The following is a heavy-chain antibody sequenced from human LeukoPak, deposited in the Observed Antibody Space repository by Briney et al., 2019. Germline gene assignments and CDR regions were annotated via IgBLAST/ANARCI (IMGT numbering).Heavy chain of an antibody. CDR1: GGSISSYY. V-gene: IGHV4-59*08. CDR2: IYYSGST. Sequence: SETLSLTCTVSGGSISSYYWSWIRQPPGKGLEWIGYIYYSGSTNYNPSLKSRVTISVGTSKNQFSLKLSSVTAADTAMYYCARQNLGFDYWGQGTLVTVSS. J-gene: IGHJ4*02. CDR3: ARQNLGFDY. D-gene: IGHD1-26*01.